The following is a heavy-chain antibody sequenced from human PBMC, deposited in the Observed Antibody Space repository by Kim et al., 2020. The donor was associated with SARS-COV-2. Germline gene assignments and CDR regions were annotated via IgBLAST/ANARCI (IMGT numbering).Heavy chain of an antibody. CDR1: GGSFSGYY. CDR3: ARDGYYYDSSGYPN. J-gene: IGHJ4*02. CDR2: INHSGST. D-gene: IGHD3-22*01. Sequence: SETLSLTCAVYGGSFSGYYWSWIRQPPGKGLEWIGEINHSGSTNYNPSLKSRVTISVDTSKNQFSLKLSSVTAADTAVYYCARDGYYYDSSGYPNWGQGTLVTVSS. V-gene: IGHV4-34*01.